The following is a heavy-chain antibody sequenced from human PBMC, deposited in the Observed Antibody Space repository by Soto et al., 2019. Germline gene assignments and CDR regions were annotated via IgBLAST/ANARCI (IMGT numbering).Heavy chain of an antibody. V-gene: IGHV4-31*03. CDR2: VFYSGGT. Sequence: SETLSLTCTVSGGSISDADYYWDWIRQHPGKGLEWIGYVFYSGGTYYNPSLNSRVTLSIETSKNQFSLKLTSVTAADTAVYYCARHSSPPRGYLDSWGQGILVTGSS. CDR1: GGSISDADYY. CDR3: ARHSSPPRGYLDS. D-gene: IGHD3-10*01. J-gene: IGHJ4*02.